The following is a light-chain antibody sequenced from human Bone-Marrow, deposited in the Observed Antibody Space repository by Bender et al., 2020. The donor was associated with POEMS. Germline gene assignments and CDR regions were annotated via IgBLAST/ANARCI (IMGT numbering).Light chain of an antibody. CDR2: EVI. CDR1: SNNVGNYNL. J-gene: IGLJ3*02. V-gene: IGLV2-23*02. CDR3: CSYAGSDTGV. Sequence: QSALTQPASVSGSPGQSITISSTGTSNNVGNYNLVSWYQHHPGKAPQLIIYEVITRPSGVSALFSRSRSGNTASLTISGLQAEDEADYYCCSYAGSDTGVFGGGTKLTVL.